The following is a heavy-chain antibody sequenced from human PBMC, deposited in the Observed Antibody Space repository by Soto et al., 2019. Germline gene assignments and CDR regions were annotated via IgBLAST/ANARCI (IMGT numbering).Heavy chain of an antibody. Sequence: AASVKVSCKTSGFTFTNFFMHWVRQAPGQGLEWMGIINPINGNTSFAQKFRGRVTITRDTSTSTVYMELNSLISEDTAVYSCARDLSYGDFDYWGQGTLVTVSS. CDR1: GFTFTNFF. CDR3: ARDLSYGDFDY. V-gene: IGHV1-46*01. CDR2: INPINGNT. D-gene: IGHD4-17*01. J-gene: IGHJ4*02.